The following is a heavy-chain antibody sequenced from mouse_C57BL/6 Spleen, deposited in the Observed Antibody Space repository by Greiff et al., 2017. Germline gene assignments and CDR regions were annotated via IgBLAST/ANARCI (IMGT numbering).Heavy chain of an antibody. Sequence: EVHLVESGGGLVKPGGSLKLSCAASGFTFSGYGMHWVRQAPEQGLEWVAYISSGSSTTYYADTVKGRSTFSRDNAKNTLFLQMTSLRSEDTAMDYCARCTDYYAMDYWGQGTSVTVSS. V-gene: IGHV5-17*01. CDR2: ISSGSSTT. J-gene: IGHJ4*01. CDR3: ARCTDYYAMDY. D-gene: IGHD1-1*01. CDR1: GFTFSGYG.